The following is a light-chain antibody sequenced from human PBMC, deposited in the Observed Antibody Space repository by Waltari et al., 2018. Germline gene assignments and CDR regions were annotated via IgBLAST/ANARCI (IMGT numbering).Light chain of an antibody. CDR1: KSVLSRSNNKDY. Sequence: DIVMTQSPDSLAVSLGERATINCKYSKSVLSRSNNKDYLAWYQQKSGQPPKLLIYWASTLKYGVPAVFSGSGSGTDFTLTINSLQSEDVAIYFFHQYNDLPWTFGPGTKVEIK. V-gene: IGKV4-1*01. CDR3: HQYNDLPWT. J-gene: IGKJ1*01. CDR2: WAS.